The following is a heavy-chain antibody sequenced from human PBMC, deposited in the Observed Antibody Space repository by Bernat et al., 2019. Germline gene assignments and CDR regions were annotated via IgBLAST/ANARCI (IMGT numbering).Heavy chain of an antibody. CDR2: INPNSGGT. CDR1: GYTFTGYY. D-gene: IGHD5-18*01. Sequence: QVQLVQSGAEVKKPGASVKVSCKASGYTFTGYYMHWVRQAPGQGLEWMGWINPNSGGTNYAQKFQGWVTMTRDTSISTAYMELSRLRSDDTAVYYCARANPIRLWSYYYYYYGMDVWGQGTTVTVSS. V-gene: IGHV1-2*04. J-gene: IGHJ6*02. CDR3: ARANPIRLWSYYYYYYGMDV.